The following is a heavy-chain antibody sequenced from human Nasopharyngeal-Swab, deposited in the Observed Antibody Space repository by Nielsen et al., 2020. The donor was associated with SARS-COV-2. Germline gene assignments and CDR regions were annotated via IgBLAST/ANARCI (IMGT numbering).Heavy chain of an antibody. Sequence: GGSLRLSCAASGFTFDDYAVHWVRQAPGKGLEWVSGISWNSGSIGYADSVKGRFTISRDNAKNSLYLQMNSLRAEDTALYYCAKVHSSAHDAFDIWGQGTMVTVSS. V-gene: IGHV3-9*01. J-gene: IGHJ3*02. CDR2: ISWNSGSI. D-gene: IGHD6-6*01. CDR1: GFTFDDYA. CDR3: AKVHSSAHDAFDI.